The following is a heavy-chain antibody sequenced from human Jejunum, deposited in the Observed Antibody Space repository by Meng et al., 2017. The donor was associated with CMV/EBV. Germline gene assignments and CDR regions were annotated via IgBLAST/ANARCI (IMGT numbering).Heavy chain of an antibody. CDR2: IYSDGTT. Sequence: CVASGFTVSSNSMSWVRQAPGKGLEWVSIIYSDGTTYYADSVKGRFTISRDKSKNTLDLQMNSLRAEDMAVYYCAYSSSWAHFDYWGQGTLVTVSS. D-gene: IGHD6-13*01. J-gene: IGHJ4*02. CDR3: AYSSSWAHFDY. V-gene: IGHV3-53*01. CDR1: GFTVSSNS.